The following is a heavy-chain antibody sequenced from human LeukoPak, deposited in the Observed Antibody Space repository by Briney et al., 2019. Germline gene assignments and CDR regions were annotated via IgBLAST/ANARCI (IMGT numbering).Heavy chain of an antibody. J-gene: IGHJ4*02. CDR1: GFTFSSYS. V-gene: IGHV3-21*01. Sequence: PGGSLRLSCAASGFTFSSYSMNWVRQAPGKGLEWVSSISSSSSYIYYADSVKGRFTISRDNAKNSLYLQMNSLRAEDTAVYYCARDRDSSSWYPRVFFDYWGQGTLVTVSS. D-gene: IGHD6-13*01. CDR2: ISSSSSYI. CDR3: ARDRDSSSWYPRVFFDY.